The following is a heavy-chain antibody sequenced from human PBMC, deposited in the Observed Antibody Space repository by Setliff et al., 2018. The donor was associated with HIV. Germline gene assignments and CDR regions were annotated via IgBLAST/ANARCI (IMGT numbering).Heavy chain of an antibody. V-gene: IGHV4-34*01. CDR3: AREDYYYYGMDV. CDR2: INHSGNT. J-gene: IGHJ6*02. Sequence: PSETLSLTCTFYGGSFSGNYWSWIRQPPGKGLEWIGEINHSGNTNYSPSLKSRVTISLDTSKNQFSLKLRSVTAADTAVYYCAREDYYYYGMDVWGQGTTVTVSS. CDR1: GGSFSGNY.